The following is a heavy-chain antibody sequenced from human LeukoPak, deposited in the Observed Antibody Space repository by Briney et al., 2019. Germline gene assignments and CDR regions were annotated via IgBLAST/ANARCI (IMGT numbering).Heavy chain of an antibody. D-gene: IGHD3-16*01. CDR1: GITFSRFW. CDR2: INHDGSEK. Sequence: GGSLRLSCAASGITFSRFWMSWVRQAPGKGLQWVANINHDGSEKHYVASVKGRFTISRDNAENSLYLPMNSLRAEDTAVYYCASGGHLDYWGQGALVTVAS. CDR3: ASGGHLDY. V-gene: IGHV3-7*03. J-gene: IGHJ4*02.